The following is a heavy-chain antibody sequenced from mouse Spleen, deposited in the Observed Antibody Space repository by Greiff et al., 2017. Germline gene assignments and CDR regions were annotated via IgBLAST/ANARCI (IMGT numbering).Heavy chain of an antibody. Sequence: QVQLKQPGAELVRPGTSVKLSCKASGYTFTSYWMHWVKQRPGQGLEWIGVIDPSDSYTNYNQKFKGKATLTVDTSSSTAYMQLSSLTSEDSAVYYCARSDYRYFDVWGAGTTVTVSS. J-gene: IGHJ1*01. CDR1: GYTFTSYW. V-gene: IGHV1-59*01. CDR2: IDPSDSYT. D-gene: IGHD1-1*02. CDR3: ARSDYRYFDV.